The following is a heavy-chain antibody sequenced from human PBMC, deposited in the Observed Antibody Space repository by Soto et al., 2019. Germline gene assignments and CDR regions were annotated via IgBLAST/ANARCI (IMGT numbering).Heavy chain of an antibody. CDR1: GFTFSSYA. CDR2: ISGSGGST. Sequence: PGGSLRLSCAASGFTFSSYAMSWVRQAPGKGLEWVSAISGSGGSTYYADSVKGRFTISRDNSKNTLYLQMNSLRAEDTAVYYCAKDARNIVVVPAAPLWSYYGMDVWGQGTKVTVS. D-gene: IGHD2-2*01. CDR3: AKDARNIVVVPAAPLWSYYGMDV. V-gene: IGHV3-23*01. J-gene: IGHJ6*02.